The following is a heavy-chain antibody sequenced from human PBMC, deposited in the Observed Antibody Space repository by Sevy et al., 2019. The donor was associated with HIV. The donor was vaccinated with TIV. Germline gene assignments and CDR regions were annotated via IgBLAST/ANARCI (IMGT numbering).Heavy chain of an antibody. CDR2: ISGSGGST. D-gene: IGHD3-22*01. Sequence: GGSLRLSCAASGFTFSSYSMNWVRQAPGKGLEWVSAISGSGGSTYYADSVKGRFTISRANSKNTLYLQMNSLRAEDTAVYYCAKDLYYYDSSGNYTFDYWGQGTLVTVSS. J-gene: IGHJ4*02. V-gene: IGHV3-23*01. CDR1: GFTFSSYS. CDR3: AKDLYYYDSSGNYTFDY.